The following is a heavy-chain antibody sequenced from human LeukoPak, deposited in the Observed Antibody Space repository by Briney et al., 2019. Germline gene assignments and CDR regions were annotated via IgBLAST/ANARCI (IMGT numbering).Heavy chain of an antibody. CDR2: IYSGGSA. CDR1: GFTVSSNY. J-gene: IGHJ4*02. Sequence: GGSLRLSCAASGFTVSSNYMSWVRQAPGKGLKWVSVIYSGGSAYYADSVKGRFTISRDNSKNTLYLQMNSLRAEDTAVYYCARIGGDRHPIEYWGQGTLVTVSS. D-gene: IGHD2-21*02. V-gene: IGHV3-66*01. CDR3: ARIGGDRHPIEY.